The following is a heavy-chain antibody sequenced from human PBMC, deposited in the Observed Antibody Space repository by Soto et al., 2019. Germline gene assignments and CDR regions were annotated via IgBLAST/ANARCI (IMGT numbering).Heavy chain of an antibody. CDR3: ARDYHNNRFDI. D-gene: IGHD2-2*01. V-gene: IGHV4-59*01. Sequence: SETLSLTCTVSGGSISSYYWSWIRQPPGKGLGWIGYIYYSGSTNYNPSLKSRVTISVDTSKNQFSLKLSSVTAADTAVYYCARDYHNNRFDIWGQGTMVTVSS. CDR1: GGSISSYY. CDR2: IYYSGST. J-gene: IGHJ3*02.